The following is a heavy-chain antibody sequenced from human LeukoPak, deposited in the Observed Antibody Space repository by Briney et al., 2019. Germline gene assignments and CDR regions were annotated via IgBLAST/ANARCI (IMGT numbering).Heavy chain of an antibody. CDR1: GDSVSSNSAA. D-gene: IGHD3-22*01. V-gene: IGHV6-1*01. J-gene: IGHJ4*02. Sequence: SQTLSLTCAISGDSVSSNSAAWNWIRQSPSRGLEWLGRTYYRSKWYNDYAVSVKSRITINPDTSKNQFSLQLNSVTPEDTAVYYCAIDQGYYDSSGYYSNFDYWGQGTLVTVSS. CDR2: TYYRSKWYN. CDR3: AIDQGYYDSSGYYSNFDY.